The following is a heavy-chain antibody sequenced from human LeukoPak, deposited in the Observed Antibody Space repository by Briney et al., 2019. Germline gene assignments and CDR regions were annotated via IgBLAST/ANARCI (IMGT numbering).Heavy chain of an antibody. J-gene: IGHJ6*02. D-gene: IGHD2-2*01. Sequence: PGGSLRLSCAASGFTFSSYSMNWVRQAPGKGLEWVSSISSSSSYIYYADSVKGRFTISRDNAKNSLYLQMSSLRAEDTAVYYCARYCSSTSCYYEDYGMDVWGQGTTVTVSS. V-gene: IGHV3-21*01. CDR2: ISSSSSYI. CDR1: GFTFSSYS. CDR3: ARYCSSTSCYYEDYGMDV.